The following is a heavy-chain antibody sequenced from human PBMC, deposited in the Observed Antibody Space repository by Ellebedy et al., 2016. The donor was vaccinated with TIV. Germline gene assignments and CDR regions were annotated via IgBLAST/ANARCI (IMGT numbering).Heavy chain of an antibody. CDR3: ARWAVTHESFDI. CDR1: GFSLDHVQMG. D-gene: IGHD2-21*02. CDR2: IFSNDET. J-gene: IGHJ3*02. V-gene: IGHV2-26*01. Sequence: SGPTLVTPPETLTLTCTVSGFSLDHVQMGVSWIRQPPGTALEWLAQIFSNDETSYSTSLKTRLAISRDTSKSQVVLTMTNLDPIDTATYFCARWAVTHESFDIWGRGTKVTVS.